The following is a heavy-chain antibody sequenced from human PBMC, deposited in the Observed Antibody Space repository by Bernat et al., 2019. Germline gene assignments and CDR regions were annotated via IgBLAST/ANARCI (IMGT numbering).Heavy chain of an antibody. D-gene: IGHD2-15*01. CDR3: ARAGYCSGGSCYSGAFDF. Sequence: QIQLVQSGAEVKKPGASVKVSCKASGYTFTSYGITWVRQAPGQGLEWMGWISAYNGNTNYAQKLQGRVTMTTDTSANRDYMELRSLRSDDTAVYYCARAGYCSGGSCYSGAFDFWGQGTMVTVSS. J-gene: IGHJ3*01. CDR2: ISAYNGNT. V-gene: IGHV1-18*04. CDR1: GYTFTSYG.